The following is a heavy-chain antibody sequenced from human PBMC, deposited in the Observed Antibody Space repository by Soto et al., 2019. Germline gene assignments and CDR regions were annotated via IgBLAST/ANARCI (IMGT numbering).Heavy chain of an antibody. J-gene: IGHJ3*02. Sequence: QLQLQESGSGLVKPSQTLSLTCAVSGGSISSGGYSWSWIRQPPGKGLEWIGYIYHSGSTYYNPSLKGRVTISVDRSKNQFSMKLRSVTAADTAVYYCARGGEFLWFGELLLSAFDIWGQGTMVTVSS. V-gene: IGHV4-30-2*01. D-gene: IGHD3-10*01. CDR2: IYHSGST. CDR1: GGSISSGGYS. CDR3: ARGGEFLWFGELLLSAFDI.